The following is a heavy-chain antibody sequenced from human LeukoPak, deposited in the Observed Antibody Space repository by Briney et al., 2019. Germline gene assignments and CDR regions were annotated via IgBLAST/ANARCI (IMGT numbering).Heavy chain of an antibody. CDR2: IYPGDSDT. D-gene: IGHD6-19*01. V-gene: IGHV5-51*01. J-gene: IGHJ5*02. CDR1: GYNFTSHW. Sequence: GESLKISCKGSGYNFTSHWIGWVRQMPGKGLEWMGIIYPGDSDTRYSPSFQGQVTISADKSISTAYLQWSSLKASDTAMYYCARHYLSVAAFSWFDPWGQGTLVTVSS. CDR3: ARHYLSVAAFSWFDP.